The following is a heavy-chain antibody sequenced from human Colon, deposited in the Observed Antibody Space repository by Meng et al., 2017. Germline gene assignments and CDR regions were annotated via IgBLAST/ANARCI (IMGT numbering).Heavy chain of an antibody. D-gene: IGHD4-17*01. CDR2: IYYSGST. CDR1: GGSISSGDYY. J-gene: IGHJ5*02. CDR3: ARDRKHYGERGWFDP. V-gene: IGHV4-30-4*01. Sequence: QVHLKESGPGLVQPSQTLSLTCTVSGGSISSGDYYWSWIRQPPGKGLEWIGYIYYSGSTYSNASLKSRVTISIDRSKNQFSLKLSSVTAADTAVYYCARDRKHYGERGWFDPWGQGTLVTVSS.